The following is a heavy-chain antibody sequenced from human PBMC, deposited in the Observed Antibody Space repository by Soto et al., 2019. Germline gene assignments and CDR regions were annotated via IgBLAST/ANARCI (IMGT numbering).Heavy chain of an antibody. J-gene: IGHJ6*02. CDR2: ISFDGDKK. Sequence: PGGSLRLSCAASGFTFKMYALHWVRQAPGKGLEWVAVISFDGDKKYYADSVKGRFAISRDNFKNTLYLQMDNLGVEVAGLYFCAREDDYNYRYFNYGLDVWGPGTTVTVSS. V-gene: IGHV3-30*09. CDR3: AREDDYNYRYFNYGLDV. D-gene: IGHD5-12*01. CDR1: GFTFKMYA.